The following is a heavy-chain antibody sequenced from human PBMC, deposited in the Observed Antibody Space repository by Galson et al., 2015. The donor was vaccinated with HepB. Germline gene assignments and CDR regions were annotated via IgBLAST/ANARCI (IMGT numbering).Heavy chain of an antibody. Sequence: SLRLSCAASGFTFSDHDMHWVRQVTGKGLEWVSGIGTIADTFYAGSVKGRFTISRENAENSLYLQMTSLSAGDTAVYYCARGSPVFCGGKCYSKKPHYHFYGMDVWGQGTTVTVSS. CDR3: ARGSPVFCGGKCYSKKPHYHFYGMDV. D-gene: IGHD2-15*01. J-gene: IGHJ6*02. CDR1: GFTFSDHD. CDR2: IGTIADT. V-gene: IGHV3-13*01.